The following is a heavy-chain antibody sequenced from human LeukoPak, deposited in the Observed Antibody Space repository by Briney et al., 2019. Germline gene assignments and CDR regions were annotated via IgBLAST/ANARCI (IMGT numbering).Heavy chain of an antibody. CDR1: GFTFSNYE. CDR2: ISNSGNTK. J-gene: IGHJ4*02. V-gene: IGHV3-48*03. CDR3: AAVIDY. Sequence: GGSLRLSCAASGFTFSNYEMNWIRQAPGKGLEWISYISNSGNTKYYADSVKGRFTISRDSANNSVYLQMNNLRAEDTAVYYCAAVIDYWGQGTLVTVSS.